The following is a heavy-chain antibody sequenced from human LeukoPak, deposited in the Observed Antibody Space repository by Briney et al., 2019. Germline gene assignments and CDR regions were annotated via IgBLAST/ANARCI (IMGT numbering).Heavy chain of an antibody. D-gene: IGHD2-2*03. J-gene: IGHJ4*02. Sequence: SETLSLTCAVSGGSISTDTYYWGWIRQPPGKGLEWIASIHYLGTSYYNSSLNSRVTISVDTSKNQFSLKLSSVTAADTAVYHCARAFRAGYCSSTSCYHDDYWGQGTLVTVSS. CDR2: IHYLGTS. CDR3: ARAFRAGYCSSTSCYHDDY. CDR1: GGSISTDTYY. V-gene: IGHV4-39*07.